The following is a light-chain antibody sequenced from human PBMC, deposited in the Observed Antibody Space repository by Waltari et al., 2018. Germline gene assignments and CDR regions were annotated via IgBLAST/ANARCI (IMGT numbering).Light chain of an antibody. CDR1: KVPRLH. V-gene: IGLV3-9*01. CDR2: RDR. CDR3: QVWDSNTVV. J-gene: IGLJ2*01. Sequence: SDELIQPLSISVALGQTARIPREGTKVPRLHVHWYQQRPGRAPVLPIYRDRNRPSGIPERFSGSSAGNTATLTISRAQAGDEADYYCQVWDSNTVVFGGGTNLTVL.